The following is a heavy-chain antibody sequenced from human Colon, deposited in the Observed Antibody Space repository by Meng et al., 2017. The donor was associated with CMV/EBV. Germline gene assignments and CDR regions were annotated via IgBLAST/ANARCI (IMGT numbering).Heavy chain of an antibody. CDR1: GFTFNTYA. V-gene: IGHV3-23*01. J-gene: IGHJ4*02. CDR3: ARRGFGDYSYYFDH. CDR2: INTSGGRA. D-gene: IGHD4-17*01. Sequence: GGSLRLSCAASGFTFNTYAMTWVRQTPGKGLEWVSTINTSGGRAYYADSVKGRFTISRDNSKSTLFLQMDSLRAEDTAIFYCARRGFGDYSYYFDHWGQEILVTVSS.